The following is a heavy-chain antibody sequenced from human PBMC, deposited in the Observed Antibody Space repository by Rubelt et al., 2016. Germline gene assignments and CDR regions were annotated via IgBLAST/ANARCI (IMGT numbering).Heavy chain of an antibody. Sequence: KGLEWIGYISYNGRTSYNPSLQSRVTISVDTSKNQFSLKLSSVTAADTAVYYCARMAGNYYGMDVWGQGTTVTVSS. CDR3: ARMAGNYYGMDV. CDR2: ISYNGRT. J-gene: IGHJ6*02. V-gene: IGHV4-39*01. D-gene: IGHD5-24*01.